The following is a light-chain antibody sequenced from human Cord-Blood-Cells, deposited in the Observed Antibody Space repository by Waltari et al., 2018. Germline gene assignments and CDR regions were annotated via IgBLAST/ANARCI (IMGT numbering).Light chain of an antibody. CDR1: SHDSGGYTH. J-gene: IGLJ1*01. Sequence: ASTQPVPVSGSPGPSLTLSCTGLSHDSGGYTHAFWYQHHPGKAPKLIMYDVSYRPSGVSNRFSCSKSGNASSLTISGFQAEDEADYYCSSYTSSSTRYVFGTGTKVTVL. CDR2: DVS. V-gene: IGLV2-14*03. CDR3: SSYTSSSTRYV.